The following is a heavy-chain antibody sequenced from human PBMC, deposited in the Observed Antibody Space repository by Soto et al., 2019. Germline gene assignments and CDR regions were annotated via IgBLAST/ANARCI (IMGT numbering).Heavy chain of an antibody. J-gene: IGHJ6*02. CDR3: ARGDSTDCSNGVCSFFYNHDMDV. Sequence: ASVKVSCKASGYSFTDYHIHWVRQAPGQGLEWLGRINPKSGGTSTAQKFQGWVTMTTDTSISTASMELTKLTSDDTAIYYCARGDSTDCSNGVCSFFYNHDMDVWG. D-gene: IGHD2-8*01. V-gene: IGHV1-2*04. CDR2: INPKSGGT. CDR1: GYSFTDYH.